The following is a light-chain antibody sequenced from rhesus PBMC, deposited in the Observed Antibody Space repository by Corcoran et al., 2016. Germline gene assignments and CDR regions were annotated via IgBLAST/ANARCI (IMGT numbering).Light chain of an antibody. Sequence: DIQMTQSPSSLSASVGDRVTITCRASQAITNDLAWYQQKPGETPKLLIYEASSLESGIPSRFSGSGSGTDFTLTISSLQSEDFATYYCQQYYTTPWTFGQGTKVEIK. CDR3: QQYYTTPWT. V-gene: IGKV1S17*01. CDR1: QAITND. J-gene: IGKJ1*01. CDR2: EAS.